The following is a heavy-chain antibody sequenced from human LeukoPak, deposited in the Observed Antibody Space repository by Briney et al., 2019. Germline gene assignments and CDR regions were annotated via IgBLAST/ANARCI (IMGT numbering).Heavy chain of an antibody. CDR1: GFTLSSYS. CDR2: ISSTANTI. CDR3: ATPKRSGVSFDY. V-gene: IGHV3-48*01. Sequence: GGSLRLSCEASGFTLSSYSMSWVRQAPGKGLEWISYISSTANTIYYADSVKGRFIISRDDAKNSLSLQMNSLRAEDTAVYYCATPKRSGVSFDYWGQGTLVTVSS. D-gene: IGHD3-10*01. J-gene: IGHJ4*02.